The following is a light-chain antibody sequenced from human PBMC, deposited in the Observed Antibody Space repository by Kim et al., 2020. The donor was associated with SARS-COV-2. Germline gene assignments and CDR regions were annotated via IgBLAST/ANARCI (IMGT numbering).Light chain of an antibody. J-gene: IGLJ1*01. CDR2: DVS. CDR3: SSYTSSSTSSYV. V-gene: IGLV2-14*01. Sequence: QSVLTQPASVSGSPGQSITISCTGTSSDVGGYNYVSWYQQHPGKAPKLMIYDVSKRPSGVSNRFSGSKSGNTASLTISWLQAEDEADYYCSSYTSSSTSSYVFGTGTKLTVL. CDR1: SSDVGGYNY.